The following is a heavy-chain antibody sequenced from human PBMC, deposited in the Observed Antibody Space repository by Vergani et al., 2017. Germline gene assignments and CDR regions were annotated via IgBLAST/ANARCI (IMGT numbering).Heavy chain of an antibody. CDR1: GITFKNAW. CDR3: YTDYHDY. Sequence: EVQVVESGGGLIKPGGSLRLSCVVSGITFKNAWINWVRQAPGKGLEWIGRIRSKNDGETADYAAPLKGRFTISRDDSKDSAFLLVNNLKTEDTAVYLCYTDYHDYWGQGTLVTVSS. V-gene: IGHV3-15*01. J-gene: IGHJ4*02. CDR2: IRSKNDGETA. D-gene: IGHD2-2*02.